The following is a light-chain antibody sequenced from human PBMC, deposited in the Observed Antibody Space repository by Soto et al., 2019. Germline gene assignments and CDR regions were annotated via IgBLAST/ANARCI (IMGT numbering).Light chain of an antibody. CDR2: DAS. CDR1: QSISSY. V-gene: IGKV3-11*01. J-gene: IGKJ5*01. Sequence: EIVLTPSPATLSLSPGERATLSCRASQSISSYLACYQQNPGQAPRLLIYDASNRATGIAARFSGSGSGTDFSLIISSLEPEDAAVYYCQQRSNWVTFGQGTRLEI. CDR3: QQRSNWVT.